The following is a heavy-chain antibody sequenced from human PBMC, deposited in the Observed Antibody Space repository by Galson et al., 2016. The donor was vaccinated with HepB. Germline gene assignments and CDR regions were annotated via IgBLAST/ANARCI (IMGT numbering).Heavy chain of an antibody. D-gene: IGHD2-21*02. CDR2: INAGNGNT. J-gene: IGHJ4*02. CDR1: GYTFTNYA. V-gene: IGHV1-3*01. Sequence: SVKVSCKASGYTFTNYAMHWVRQAPGQRLEWMGWINAGNGNTKYSQKFQGRVSITRDTSASTTYMGLNSLRVEDTAVYYCAKLDCGRNCPRDYWGQGTQVTVSS. CDR3: AKLDCGRNCPRDY.